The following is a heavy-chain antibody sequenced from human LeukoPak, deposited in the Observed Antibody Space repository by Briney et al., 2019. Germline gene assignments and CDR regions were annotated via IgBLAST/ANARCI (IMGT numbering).Heavy chain of an antibody. J-gene: IGHJ3*01. CDR2: ISYSGANS. CDR1: GSTFSGSA. Sequence: SGGSLTLSCAASGSTFSGSAMSWVRQAPGEGLEWVSLISYSGANSYYTDSVRGRFTISRDNSKDTLFLQMNSLRAEDTAIYYCARDMQLSTWGLGTMVTVSS. CDR3: ARDMQLST. V-gene: IGHV3-23*01. D-gene: IGHD3-16*02.